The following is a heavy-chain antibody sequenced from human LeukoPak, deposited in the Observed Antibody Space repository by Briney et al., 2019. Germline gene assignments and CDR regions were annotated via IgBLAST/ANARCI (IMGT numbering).Heavy chain of an antibody. CDR1: GFGVSNYW. J-gene: IGHJ3*02. CDR2: IRQDGREK. CDR3: ARYGNGEWLAHYAFDM. Sequence: GGSLRLSCAASGFGVSNYWMSWVRQAPGKGLEWVANIRQDGREKYYVDSVKGRFTISRDNADNSLYLQMNSLKVEDTAVYYCARYGNGEWLAHYAFDMWGQGTMDTVSS. V-gene: IGHV3-7*01. D-gene: IGHD6-19*01.